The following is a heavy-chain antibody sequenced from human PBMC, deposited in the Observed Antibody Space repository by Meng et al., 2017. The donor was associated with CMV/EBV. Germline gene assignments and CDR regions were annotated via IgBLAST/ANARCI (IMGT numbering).Heavy chain of an antibody. CDR2: IIPIFGTA. Sequence: SVKVSCKASGGIFSSYAISWVRQAPGQGLEWMGGIIPIFGTANYAQKFQGRVTITTDESTSTAYMELSSLRSEDTAVYYCAGTYYYDSSGYYYSAFDIWGQGTMVT. J-gene: IGHJ3*02. V-gene: IGHV1-69*05. CDR1: GGIFSSYA. D-gene: IGHD3-22*01. CDR3: AGTYYYDSSGYYYSAFDI.